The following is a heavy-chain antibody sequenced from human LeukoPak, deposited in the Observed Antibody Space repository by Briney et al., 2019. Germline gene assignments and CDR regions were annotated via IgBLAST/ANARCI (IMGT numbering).Heavy chain of an antibody. CDR3: ARRMDGPGSYSPFDY. D-gene: IGHD3-10*01. Sequence: ASVKVSCKASGGTFSSYAISWVRQAPGQGLEWMGRIIPIFGTANYAQKFQGRVTITTDGSTSTAYMELSSLRSEDTAVYYCARRMDGPGSYSPFDYWGQGTLVTVSS. J-gene: IGHJ4*02. CDR1: GGTFSSYA. CDR2: IIPIFGTA. V-gene: IGHV1-69*05.